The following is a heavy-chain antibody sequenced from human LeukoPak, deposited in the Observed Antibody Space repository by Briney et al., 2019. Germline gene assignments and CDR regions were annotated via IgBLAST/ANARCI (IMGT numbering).Heavy chain of an antibody. Sequence: GGSQRLSCAASGFTFDDYGMSWVRQAPGKGLEWVSGTNWNGGSTGYADSVKGRFTISRDNARNSLYLQMNSLGAEDTALYFCARRRVTVVRGVDITSYYFDYWGQGTLVTVSS. CDR2: TNWNGGST. D-gene: IGHD3-10*01. V-gene: IGHV3-20*04. CDR3: ARRRVTVVRGVDITSYYFDY. J-gene: IGHJ4*02. CDR1: GFTFDDYG.